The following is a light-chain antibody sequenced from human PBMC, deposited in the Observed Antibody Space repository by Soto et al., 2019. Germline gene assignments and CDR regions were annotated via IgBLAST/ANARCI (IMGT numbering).Light chain of an antibody. CDR1: QSVGTY. CDR2: EAT. Sequence: EIVLTQSPATLSLSPGERATLSCRASQSVGTYLAWYQQKSGQAPRLLIHEATNRATGIPARFSGSGSGTDFTRTISSLEPEDFAVYYCQQRRSWPPTWTFGQGTKVEIK. J-gene: IGKJ1*01. CDR3: QQRRSWPPTWT. V-gene: IGKV3-11*01.